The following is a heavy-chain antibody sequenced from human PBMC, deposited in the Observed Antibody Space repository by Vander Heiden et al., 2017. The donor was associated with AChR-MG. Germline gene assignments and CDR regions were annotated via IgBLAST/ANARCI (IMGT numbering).Heavy chain of an antibody. CDR3: AWDMGLAIYYYYGMDV. J-gene: IGHJ6*02. Sequence: QVQLVQSGAGVKKPGSSVKVSCKASGGTFSSYAISWVRQAPGQGLEWMGGIIPIFGTANYAQKFQGRVTITADESTSTAYMELSSLRSEDTAVYYCAWDMGLAIYYYYGMDVWGQGTTVTVSS. CDR2: IIPIFGTA. V-gene: IGHV1-69*01. CDR1: GGTFSSYA. D-gene: IGHD3-10*01.